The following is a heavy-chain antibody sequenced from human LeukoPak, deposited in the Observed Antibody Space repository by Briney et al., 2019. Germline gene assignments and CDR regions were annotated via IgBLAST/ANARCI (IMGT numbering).Heavy chain of an antibody. CDR1: GFTFSSYD. Sequence: GGSLRLSCAASGFTFSSYDMSWVRQAPGKGLEWVAAISGSGGSTYYADSVKGRFTISRDNSKNTLYLQMSSLRAEDTAVYYCARSGVLKQQLPLPDYYGMDVWGQGTTVTVSS. CDR3: ARSGVLKQQLPLPDYYGMDV. CDR2: ISGSGGST. D-gene: IGHD6-13*01. J-gene: IGHJ6*02. V-gene: IGHV3-23*01.